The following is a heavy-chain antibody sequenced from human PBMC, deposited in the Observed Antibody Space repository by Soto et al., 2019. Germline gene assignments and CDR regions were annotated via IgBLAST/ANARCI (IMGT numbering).Heavy chain of an antibody. CDR3: ARSPTKRLSNYVCYFDY. D-gene: IGHD4-4*01. V-gene: IGHV4-39*01. Sequence: PSETLSLTCTVSGGSISSSSYYWGWIRQPPGKGLEWIGSIYYSGSTYYSPSLKSRVTISVDTSKNQSSLKLSSVTAADTAVYYCARSPTKRLSNYVCYFDYWGKGTLVTVPS. J-gene: IGHJ4*02. CDR1: GGSISSSSYY. CDR2: IYYSGST.